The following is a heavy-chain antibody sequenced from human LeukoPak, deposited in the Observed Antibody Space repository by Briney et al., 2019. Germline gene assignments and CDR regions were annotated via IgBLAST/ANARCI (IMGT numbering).Heavy chain of an antibody. CDR1: GFTFSSYS. V-gene: IGHV3-30*18. J-gene: IGHJ4*02. Sequence: PGGSLRLSCAASGFTFSSYSMNWVRQAPGKGLEWVAAISYDGSNKYYADSVKGRFTISRDNSKNTLYLQMNSLRAEDTAVYYCAKDYGYFDWLLQGWGQGTLVTVSS. CDR2: ISYDGSNK. CDR3: AKDYGYFDWLLQG. D-gene: IGHD3-9*01.